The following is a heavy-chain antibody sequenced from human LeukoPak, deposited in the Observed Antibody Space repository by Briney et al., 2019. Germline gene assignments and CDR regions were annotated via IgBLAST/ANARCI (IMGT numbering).Heavy chain of an antibody. D-gene: IGHD3-22*01. CDR2: ISAYNGNT. CDR1: GYTFNRYG. Sequence: ASVTVSCNASGYTFNRYGISWVRHAPGQGLEWRGWISAYNGNTKAEQKLQGRVTMVTDTSTSTGYMELRSLRSDDTAVYYCARAGADTGGYYYYYYYYYMDVWGKGTTVTVSS. V-gene: IGHV1-18*01. J-gene: IGHJ6*03. CDR3: ARAGADTGGYYYYYYYYYMDV.